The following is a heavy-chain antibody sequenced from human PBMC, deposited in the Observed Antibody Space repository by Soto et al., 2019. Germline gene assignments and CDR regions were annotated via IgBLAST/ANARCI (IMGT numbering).Heavy chain of an antibody. CDR2: ITTEGVTT. CDR1: GFTFSSST. V-gene: IGHV3-64D*06. D-gene: IGHD5-18*01. Sequence: PGGSLRLSCSASGFTFSSSTIHWVRQAPWKGLEYVSAITTEGVTTYYADSAKGRFTISRANSKNTLYLQMSSLRPEDTAVYYCVKLVYRYGQDTDYCGRGTLVTVSS. CDR3: VKLVYRYGQDTDY. J-gene: IGHJ4*01.